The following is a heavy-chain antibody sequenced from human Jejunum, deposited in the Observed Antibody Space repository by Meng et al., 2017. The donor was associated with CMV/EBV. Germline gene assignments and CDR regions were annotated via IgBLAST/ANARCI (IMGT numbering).Heavy chain of an antibody. J-gene: IGHJ6*02. V-gene: IGHV3-21*01. CDR3: ARDMCTTTSCYGRLNYYYYAMDV. CDR2: ISSTSSYI. Sequence: NWVRPAPGKGLEWVASISSTSSYIYYADSLKGRFAISRDNAKNSLFLQMNSLRAEDTAMYFCARDMCTTTSCYGRLNYYYYAMDVWGQGTTVTVSS. D-gene: IGHD2-2*01.